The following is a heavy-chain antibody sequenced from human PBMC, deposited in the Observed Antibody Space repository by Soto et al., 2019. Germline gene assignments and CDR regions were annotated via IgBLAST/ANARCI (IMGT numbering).Heavy chain of an antibody. CDR1: GGTFSSYT. CDR3: ARGINVAGLWFGEFFIESGPSYGY. V-gene: IGHV1-69*02. CDR2: IIPILGIA. Sequence: GASGKVSCKASGGTFSSYTISGGRQAPGQGLEWMGRIIPILGIANYAQKFQGRVTITADKSTSTAYMELSSLRSEDTAVYYCARGINVAGLWFGEFFIESGPSYGYWGQGTLVTVSS. D-gene: IGHD3-10*01. J-gene: IGHJ4*02.